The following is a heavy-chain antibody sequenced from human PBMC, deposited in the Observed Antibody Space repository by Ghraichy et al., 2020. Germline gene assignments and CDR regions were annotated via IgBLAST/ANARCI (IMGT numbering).Heavy chain of an antibody. D-gene: IGHD5-18*01. CDR1: GFTFSSYA. CDR3: VEGSARGYSYGYFDY. CDR2: ISSNGGST. Sequence: GGSLRLSCSASGFTFSSYAMHWVRQAPGKGLEYVSAISSNGGSTYYADSVKGRFTISRDNSKNTLYLQMSSLRAEDTAVYYCVEGSARGYSYGYFDYWGQGTLVTVSS. J-gene: IGHJ4*02. V-gene: IGHV3-64D*06.